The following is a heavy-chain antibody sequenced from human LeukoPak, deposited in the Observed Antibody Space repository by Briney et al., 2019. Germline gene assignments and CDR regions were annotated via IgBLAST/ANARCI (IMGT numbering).Heavy chain of an antibody. CDR3: AKAYSSSLYGDAFHI. CDR2: ISNDASAT. CDR1: GFTFRFYA. D-gene: IGHD6-13*01. Sequence: GGSLRLSCAGSGFTFRFYAMTWVRQAPGKGLEWVSGISNDASATYAADSVKGRFNISRDDSKNTVYLQLNSLRVEDTAVYYCAKAYSSSLYGDAFHIWGQGTVVTVSP. V-gene: IGHV3-23*01. J-gene: IGHJ3*02.